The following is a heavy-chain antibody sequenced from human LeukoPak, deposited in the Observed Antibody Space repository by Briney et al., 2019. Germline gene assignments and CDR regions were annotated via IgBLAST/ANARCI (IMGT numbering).Heavy chain of an antibody. Sequence: GGSLRLSCAASGFTFSSYGMNWVRQAPGKGLEWVAFIRYDGSNKYYADSVKGRFTISRDNSKNSLYLHMNSLRAEDTAVYYCAKGVGGGDGNNFDSWGQGTLVTVSS. J-gene: IGHJ5*01. V-gene: IGHV3-30*02. CDR3: AKGVGGGDGNNFDS. CDR1: GFTFSSYG. D-gene: IGHD5-24*01. CDR2: IRYDGSNK.